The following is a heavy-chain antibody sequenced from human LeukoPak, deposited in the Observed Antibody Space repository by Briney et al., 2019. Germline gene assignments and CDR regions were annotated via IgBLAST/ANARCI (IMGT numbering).Heavy chain of an antibody. CDR3: ARAPITSPFYFDY. J-gene: IGHJ4*02. Sequence: GGSLRLSCTASGLAFDEHGMSGARKVPGKGLEWVSGINWSGGSTGYADPLRGRFTISRDNAKNSLYLQMDRLRAEDTALYYCARAPITSPFYFDYWGQGTLVTVSS. CDR1: GLAFDEHG. D-gene: IGHD2-2*01. V-gene: IGHV3-20*04. CDR2: INWSGGST.